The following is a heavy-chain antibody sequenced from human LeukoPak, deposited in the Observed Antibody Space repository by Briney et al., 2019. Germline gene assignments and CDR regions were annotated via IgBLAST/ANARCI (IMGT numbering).Heavy chain of an antibody. Sequence: ASVKVSCKASGGTFSSYAISWVRQAPGQGLEWMGGIIPIFGTANYAQKFQGRVTITADESTSTAYMELSSLRSEDTAVYYCARNGHSFFGLRYYYYMDVWGKGTTVTISS. V-gene: IGHV1-69*13. J-gene: IGHJ6*03. CDR3: ARNGHSFFGLRYYYYMDV. CDR2: IIPIFGTA. D-gene: IGHD3-3*01. CDR1: GGTFSSYA.